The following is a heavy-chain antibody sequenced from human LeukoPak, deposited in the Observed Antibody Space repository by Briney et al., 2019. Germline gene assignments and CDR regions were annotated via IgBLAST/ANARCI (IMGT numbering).Heavy chain of an antibody. Sequence: GGSLRLSCAASGFTSSDYWMHWVRQAPGKGLEWVANIKQDGSEKNYVASVKGRFTISRDNAKNSLYLQMNSLRAEDTALYYCARGRRAPFDCWGQGTLVTVSS. CDR1: GFTSSDYW. J-gene: IGHJ4*02. CDR3: ARGRRAPFDC. CDR2: IKQDGSEK. V-gene: IGHV3-7*01.